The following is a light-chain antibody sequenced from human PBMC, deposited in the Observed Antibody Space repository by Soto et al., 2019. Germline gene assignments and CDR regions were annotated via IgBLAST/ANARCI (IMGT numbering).Light chain of an antibody. CDR3: QQCYMGWT. J-gene: IGKJ1*01. CDR2: KAS. Sequence: DIQMTQSPSTLSASVGDRVTITCRASQSISVWLAWYQQKAGKAPNLLVYKASRLESGVPSRFSGSGSETEFTFSITSLQPEDFGTYYCQQCYMGWTFGQGTKVDFK. V-gene: IGKV1-5*03. CDR1: QSISVW.